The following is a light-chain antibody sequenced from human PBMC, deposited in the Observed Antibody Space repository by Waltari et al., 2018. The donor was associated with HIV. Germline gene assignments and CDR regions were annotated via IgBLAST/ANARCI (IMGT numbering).Light chain of an antibody. Sequence: EMVLTQSPATLSSFPGQKVILSRRASESVGTYLAWYQHKRGQAPRLLIYDASNRAIGTPPRFSGGGSGTDFTLTISGLETEDFAVYYCQQRRNWPRVTFGPGTTV. CDR2: DAS. J-gene: IGKJ3*01. V-gene: IGKV3-11*01. CDR3: QQRRNWPRVT. CDR1: ESVGTY.